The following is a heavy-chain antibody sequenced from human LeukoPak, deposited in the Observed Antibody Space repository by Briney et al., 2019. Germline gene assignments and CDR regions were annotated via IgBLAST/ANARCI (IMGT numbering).Heavy chain of an antibody. CDR1: GYTFTGYY. Sequence: ASVKVSCKASGYTFTGYYMHWVRQAPGQRLEWMGWINPNSGGTNYAQKFQGRVTMTRDTSISTAYMELSRLRSDDTAVYYCARGRASMVRGVITDAFDIWGQGTMVTVSS. J-gene: IGHJ3*02. D-gene: IGHD3-10*01. CDR3: ARGRASMVRGVITDAFDI. V-gene: IGHV1-2*02. CDR2: INPNSGGT.